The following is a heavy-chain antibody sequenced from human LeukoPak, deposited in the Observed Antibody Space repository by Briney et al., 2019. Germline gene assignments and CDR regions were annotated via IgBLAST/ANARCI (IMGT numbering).Heavy chain of an antibody. J-gene: IGHJ5*02. CDR2: ITGSGGYT. CDR1: GFPFSSYA. CDR3: AKVGVAGGYYWFDP. Sequence: PGGSLRLSCAASGFPFSSYAVSWVRQAPGEGLEWVSAITGSGGYTYNADSVKGRFTISRDNSKNTLYLQMNSLRAEDTAVYYCAKVGVAGGYYWFDPWGQGTLVTVSP. D-gene: IGHD6-19*01. V-gene: IGHV3-23*01.